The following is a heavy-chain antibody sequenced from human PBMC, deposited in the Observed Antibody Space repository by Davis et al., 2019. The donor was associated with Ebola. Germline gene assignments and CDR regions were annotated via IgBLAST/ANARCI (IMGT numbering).Heavy chain of an antibody. CDR3: ARDAYGGGSNRYFDY. CDR2: ISSSSSYI. J-gene: IGHJ4*02. D-gene: IGHD2-15*01. V-gene: IGHV3-21*01. Sequence: GESLKISCAASGFTFSSYSMNWVRQAPGKGLEWVSSISSSSSYIYYADSVKGRFTISRDNAKNSLYLQMNSLRAEDTAVYYCARDAYGGGSNRYFDYWGQGTLVTVSS. CDR1: GFTFSSYS.